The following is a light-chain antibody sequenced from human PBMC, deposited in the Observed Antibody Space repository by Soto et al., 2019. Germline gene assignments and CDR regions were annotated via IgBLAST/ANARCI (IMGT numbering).Light chain of an antibody. V-gene: IGKV3-20*01. J-gene: IGKJ2*01. CDR3: QQYGSSPPYT. CDR2: DAS. Sequence: EIVLTQSPGTLSLSPGERATLSCRASQSVSSSYLAWYQQKPGQAPRLLIYDASSRATGIPDRFSGSGSGTDFTLAISRLEPEDFAVYYRQQYGSSPPYTFGQGTKLEIK. CDR1: QSVSSSY.